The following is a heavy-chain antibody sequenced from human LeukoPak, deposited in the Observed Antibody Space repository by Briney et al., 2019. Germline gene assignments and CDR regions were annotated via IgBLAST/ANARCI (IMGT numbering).Heavy chain of an antibody. D-gene: IGHD6-13*01. J-gene: IGHJ5*02. V-gene: IGHV4-34*01. Sequence: PSETLSLTCAVYGGSFSGYYWSWIRQPPGKGLEWIGEINHSGSTNYNPSLKSRVTISVDTSKNQFSLKLSSVTAADTAVYYCARGGGSSSWLWAKGWFDPWGQGSPVTVSS. CDR3: ARGGGSSSWLWAKGWFDP. CDR2: INHSGST. CDR1: GGSFSGYY.